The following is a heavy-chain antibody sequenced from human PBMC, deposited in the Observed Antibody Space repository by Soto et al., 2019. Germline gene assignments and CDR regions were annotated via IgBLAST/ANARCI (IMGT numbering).Heavy chain of an antibody. CDR1: GFTFSSYG. J-gene: IGHJ4*02. CDR2: IWYDGSNK. CDR3: ARGLGLVDTAMVAPFDY. V-gene: IGHV3-33*01. D-gene: IGHD5-18*01. Sequence: PGGSLRLSCAASGFTFSSYGMHWVRQAPGKGLERVAVIWYDGSNKYYADSVKGRFTISRDNPKNTLYLQMNSLRAEDTAVYYCARGLGLVDTAMVAPFDYWGQGTLVTVSS.